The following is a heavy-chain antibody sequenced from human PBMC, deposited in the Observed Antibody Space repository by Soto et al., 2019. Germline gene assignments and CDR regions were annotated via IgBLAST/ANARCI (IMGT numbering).Heavy chain of an antibody. CDR3: ARDPSMVRGENWYFDL. CDR1: GFTFSSYA. D-gene: IGHD3-10*01. Sequence: GSLRLSCAASGFTFSSYAMSWVRQAPGKGLEWVSSISSNRSYIYYADSVRGRFTISRDDAKNSLYLQMNSLRAEDTAVYYCARDPSMVRGENWYFDLWGRGTLVTVSS. CDR2: ISSNRSYI. V-gene: IGHV3-21*01. J-gene: IGHJ2*01.